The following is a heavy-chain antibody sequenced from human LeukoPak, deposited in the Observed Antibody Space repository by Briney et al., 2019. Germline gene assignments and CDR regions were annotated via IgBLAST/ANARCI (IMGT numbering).Heavy chain of an antibody. D-gene: IGHD2-15*01. CDR2: ISGSGGST. CDR3: ATEVGTPDIRSAFDV. J-gene: IGHJ3*01. V-gene: IGHV3-23*01. CDR1: GFTFSSYA. Sequence: GGSLRLSCAASGFTFSSYAMSWVRQAPGKGLEWVSAISGSGGSTYYADSVKGRFTISRDNSKSSLYLQMNSLRAEDTAVYYCATEVGTPDIRSAFDVWGQGTMVTVSS.